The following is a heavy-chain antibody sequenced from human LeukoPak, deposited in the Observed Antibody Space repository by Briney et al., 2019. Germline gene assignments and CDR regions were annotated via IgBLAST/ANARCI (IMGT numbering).Heavy chain of an antibody. J-gene: IGHJ4*02. V-gene: IGHV4-4*09. CDR3: VQTTGWPGFDY. D-gene: IGHD6-19*01. CDR1: GAPISRFY. Sequence: PSETLPLTCTASGAPISRFYWNWVRQPPGKGLEWIGNIYNGVPTFFNPSLKSRVTLSVDTSKTQFSLQLASVTAADTAVYYCVQTTGWPGFDYWGQGVLVTVSS. CDR2: IYNGVPT.